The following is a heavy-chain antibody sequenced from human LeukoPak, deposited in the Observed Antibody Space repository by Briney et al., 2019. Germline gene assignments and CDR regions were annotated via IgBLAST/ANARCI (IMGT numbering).Heavy chain of an antibody. Sequence: ASVKVSCKASGYTLTSYAMHWVRQAPGQRLEWMGWINAGNNNTKYSRKFQGRVTITRDTSAGTAYMELSSLRSEDTAVYYCARDLVYCTGGTCYPNWFDPWGQGTLVTVSS. CDR1: GYTLTSYA. D-gene: IGHD2-15*01. V-gene: IGHV1-3*01. J-gene: IGHJ5*02. CDR3: ARDLVYCTGGTCYPNWFDP. CDR2: INAGNNNT.